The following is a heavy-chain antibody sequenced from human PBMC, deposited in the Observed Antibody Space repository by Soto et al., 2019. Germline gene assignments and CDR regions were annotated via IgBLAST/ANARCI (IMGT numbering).Heavy chain of an antibody. V-gene: IGHV3-53*01. Sequence: QLVESGGGLIQPGGSLRLSCAASGFTVSSYYMSWVRQAPGKGLEWVSVVYSTGSTYYADSVKGRFTISRDISKNMIYLQMDSLRADDTAVYYCAREGMAFGYWGQGTLVTVSS. CDR3: AREGMAFGY. J-gene: IGHJ4*02. CDR2: VYSTGST. CDR1: GFTVSSYY. D-gene: IGHD3-3*02.